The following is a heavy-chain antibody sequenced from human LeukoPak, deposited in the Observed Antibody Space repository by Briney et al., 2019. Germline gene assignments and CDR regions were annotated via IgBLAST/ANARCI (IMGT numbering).Heavy chain of an antibody. CDR3: AKAVDYYGSGSYWDY. V-gene: IGHV3-30*18. Sequence: GGSLRLSCAASGFTFRSYGMHWVRQAPGKGLEWVAVISLDGSNKYYADSVKGRFTISRDNSKNTLYLQMNSLRAEDTAVYYCAKAVDYYGSGSYWDYWGQGTLVTVSS. CDR2: ISLDGSNK. J-gene: IGHJ4*02. D-gene: IGHD3-10*01. CDR1: GFTFRSYG.